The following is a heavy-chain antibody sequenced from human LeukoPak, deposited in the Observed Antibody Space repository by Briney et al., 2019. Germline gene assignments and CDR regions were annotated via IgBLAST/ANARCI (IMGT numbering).Heavy chain of an antibody. CDR3: ARGDYASGSDY. CDR2: IKSDGGEK. D-gene: IGHD3-10*01. V-gene: IGHV3-7*01. CDR1: GFTFSSYW. J-gene: IGHJ4*02. Sequence: GGSPRLSCAASGFTFSSYWMSWVRQAPGKGLEWVAKIKSDGGEKYYVDSVKGRFTISRDNAKNSLSLQMNSLRAEDTAVYYCARGDYASGSDYWGQGTLVTVSS.